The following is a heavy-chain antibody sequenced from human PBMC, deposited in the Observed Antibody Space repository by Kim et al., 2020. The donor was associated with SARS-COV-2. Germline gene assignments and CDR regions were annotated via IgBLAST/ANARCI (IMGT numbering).Heavy chain of an antibody. J-gene: IGHJ6*02. D-gene: IGHD3-9*01. CDR3: ARDRERGWTILTGNV. V-gene: IGHV3-7*01. CDR2: IKQDGSEK. CDR1: GFTFSSYW. Sequence: GGSLRLSCAASGFTFSSYWMSWVRQAPGKGLEWVANIKQDGSEKYYVDSVKGRFTISRDNAKNSLYLQMNSLRAEDTAVYYCARDRERGWTILTGNVWGQGTTVTVSS.